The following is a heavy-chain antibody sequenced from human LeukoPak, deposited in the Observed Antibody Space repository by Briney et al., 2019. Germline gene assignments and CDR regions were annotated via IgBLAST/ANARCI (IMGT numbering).Heavy chain of an antibody. Sequence: SETLSLTCAVFGGPFSGYDWSRIRQTPGKGLEWIGEINESGRTNYNPSLKSRVNIQLGTSNNQFPLQLRSMTAADTAVYYCARGLYWGSAGSGICYMDVWGTGTTVIVSS. CDR2: INESGRT. D-gene: IGHD1-26*01. J-gene: IGHJ6*03. V-gene: IGHV4-34*01. CDR1: GGPFSGYD. CDR3: ARGLYWGSAGSGICYMDV.